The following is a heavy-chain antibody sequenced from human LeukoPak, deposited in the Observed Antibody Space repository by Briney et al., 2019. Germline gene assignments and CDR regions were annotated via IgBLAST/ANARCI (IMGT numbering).Heavy chain of an antibody. V-gene: IGHV1-18*01. Sequence: GASVKVSCKASGYTFTSYGISWVRQAPGQGLEWMGWISAYNGNTNYAQKLQGRVTITTDTSTSTAYMELRSLRSDDTAVYYCARDKTPAPDYYYYYGMDVWGQGTTVTVSS. CDR3: ARDKTPAPDYYYYYGMDV. CDR2: ISAYNGNT. CDR1: GYTFTSYG. J-gene: IGHJ6*02.